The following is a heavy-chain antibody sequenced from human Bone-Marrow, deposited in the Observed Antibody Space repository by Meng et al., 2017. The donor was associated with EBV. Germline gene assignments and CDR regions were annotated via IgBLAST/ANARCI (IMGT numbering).Heavy chain of an antibody. Sequence: QLQVVGSGWGLVMPGGSLRLSCAASEFTFSDYYMCWIRQAPGKGLEWVSYISSSGSTIYYADSVKGLFTISRDNAKNSLYLQMNSLRAEDTAVYYCAREYIDAWFDPWGQGTLVTVSS. D-gene: IGHD3-9*01. CDR1: EFTFSDYY. CDR3: AREYIDAWFDP. V-gene: IGHV3-11*01. CDR2: ISSSGSTI. J-gene: IGHJ5*02.